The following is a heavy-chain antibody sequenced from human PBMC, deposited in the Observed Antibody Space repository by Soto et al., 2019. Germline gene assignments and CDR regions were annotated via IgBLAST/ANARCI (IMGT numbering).Heavy chain of an antibody. V-gene: IGHV1-69*13. J-gene: IGHJ4*02. CDR3: ARPHDILTGSYFDY. CDR1: GGTFSSYA. CDR2: IIPIFGTA. Sequence: SVKVSCKASGGTFSSYAISWVRQAPGQGLEWMGGIIPIFGTANYAQKFQGRVTITADESTSTAYMELSSLRSEDTAVYYCARPHDILTGSYFDYWGQGTLVTVSS. D-gene: IGHD3-9*01.